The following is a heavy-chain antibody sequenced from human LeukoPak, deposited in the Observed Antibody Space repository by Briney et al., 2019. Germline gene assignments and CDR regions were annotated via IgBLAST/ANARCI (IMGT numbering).Heavy chain of an antibody. CDR2: IMEDGSEK. D-gene: IGHD3-22*01. CDR3: ARDSSGYT. J-gene: IGHJ5*02. CDR1: GFTFNNYY. Sequence: GGSLRLSCATSGFTFNNYYMTWVRQAPGKGLEWVAHIMEDGSEKHYVDSVKGRFTISRDNAKNSLYLQMNSLRAEDTAVYYCARDSSGYTWGQGILVTVSS. V-gene: IGHV3-7*01.